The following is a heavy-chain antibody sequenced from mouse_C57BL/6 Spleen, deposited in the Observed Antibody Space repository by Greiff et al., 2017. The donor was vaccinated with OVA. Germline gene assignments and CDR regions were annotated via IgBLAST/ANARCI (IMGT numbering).Heavy chain of an antibody. CDR1: GYTFTSYW. Sequence: QVQLQQSGAELVMPGASVKLSCKASGYTFTSYWMHWVKQRPGQGLEWIGEIDPSDSDTNYNQKFKGKSTLTVDKSSSTAYMQRSSLTSEDSAVYYCARGEPWFAYWGQGTLVTVSA. J-gene: IGHJ3*01. V-gene: IGHV1-69*01. CDR3: ARGEPWFAY. CDR2: IDPSDSDT.